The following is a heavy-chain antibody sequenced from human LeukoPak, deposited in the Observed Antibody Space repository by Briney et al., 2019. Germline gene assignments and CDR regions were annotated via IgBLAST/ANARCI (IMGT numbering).Heavy chain of an antibody. D-gene: IGHD3-10*01. J-gene: IGHJ4*02. V-gene: IGHV3-66*02. CDR1: GFTVSSNY. Sequence: GGSLTLSCAASGFTVSSNYMSWVRQAPGKGLEWVSVIYSGGSTYYADSVKGRFTISRDNSKNTLYLQMNSLRAEDTAVYYCARGSYGSGSFYWGQGTLVTVSS. CDR2: IYSGGST. CDR3: ARGSYGSGSFY.